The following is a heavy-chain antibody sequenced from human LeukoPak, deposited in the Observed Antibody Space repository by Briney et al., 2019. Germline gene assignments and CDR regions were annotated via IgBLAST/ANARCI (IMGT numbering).Heavy chain of an antibody. D-gene: IGHD2-2*01. CDR1: GGSITGYY. CDR3: ARVIVVIPAAMSRGYFDY. V-gene: IGHV4-34*01. Sequence: SETLSLTCTVTGGSITGYYWSWIRQPPGKGLEWIGEINHSGSTNYNPSLKSRVTISVDTSKNQFSLNLSSVTAADTAMYYCARVIVVIPAAMSRGYFDYWGQGTLVTVSS. J-gene: IGHJ4*02. CDR2: INHSGST.